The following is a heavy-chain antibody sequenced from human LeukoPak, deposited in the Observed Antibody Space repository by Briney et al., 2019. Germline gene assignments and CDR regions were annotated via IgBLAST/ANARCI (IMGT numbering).Heavy chain of an antibody. D-gene: IGHD6-19*01. Sequence: GGSLRLSCAASGFTFSSYWMHWVRQAPGKGLVWVSRINTDGSSTSYADSVKGRFTISRDNAKNTLYLQMNSLRAEDTAVYYCARDSSGWWDAFDIWGQGTMVTVSS. CDR3: ARDSSGWWDAFDI. V-gene: IGHV3-74*01. CDR1: GFTFSSYW. J-gene: IGHJ3*02. CDR2: INTDGSST.